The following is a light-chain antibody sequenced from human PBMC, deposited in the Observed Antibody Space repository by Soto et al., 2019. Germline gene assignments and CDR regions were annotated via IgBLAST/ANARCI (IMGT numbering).Light chain of an antibody. CDR2: DAS. CDR3: QQYNIWPPT. J-gene: IGKJ5*01. V-gene: IGKV3-15*01. CDR1: QSVSTK. Sequence: EIIMTQAPATLSVSPGETATISYRASQSVSTKLAWYQQKPGQAPRLLINDASTRATGVPARFSGWGSGTEFTLTISSLQSEDFAVYYCQQYNIWPPTFGQGTRLEIK.